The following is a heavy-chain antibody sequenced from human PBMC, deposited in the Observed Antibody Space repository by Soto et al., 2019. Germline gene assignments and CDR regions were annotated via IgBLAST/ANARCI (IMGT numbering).Heavy chain of an antibody. CDR3: ARRHLAVAVSPWFDP. V-gene: IGHV2-26*01. J-gene: IGHJ5*02. CDR2: IDSSGEK. Sequence: QVTLKESGPVLVKPTETLTLRCTVSGLSITDSEMGVSWIRQPPGQPLEWLAHIDSSGEKSYRTFLKSRLAISKDTSKSKMVLTMTNIDPADTATYYCARRHLAVAVSPWFDPLGQGIPVTVSS. CDR1: GLSITDSEMG. D-gene: IGHD6-19*01.